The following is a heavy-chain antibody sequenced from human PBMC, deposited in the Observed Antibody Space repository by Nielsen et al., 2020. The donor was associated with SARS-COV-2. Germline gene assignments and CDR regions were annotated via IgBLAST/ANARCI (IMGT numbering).Heavy chain of an antibody. CDR1: GGSISSYC. Sequence: SETLSLTCTVSGGSISSYCWNWVRQPPGKGLEWIGEIYYNGSTKYNPSLKSRVTISLDTSEIQFSLKLSSVTAADTAVYYCARQQTSHSTYYYYGMDVWGQGTTVTVSS. J-gene: IGHJ6*02. V-gene: IGHV4-59*08. CDR2: IYYNGST. CDR3: ARQQTSHSTYYYYGMDV.